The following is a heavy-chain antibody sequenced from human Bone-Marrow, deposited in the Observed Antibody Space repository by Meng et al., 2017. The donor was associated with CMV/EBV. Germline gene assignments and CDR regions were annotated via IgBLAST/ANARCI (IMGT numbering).Heavy chain of an antibody. CDR1: GFTFDDYG. J-gene: IGHJ6*02. Sequence: GGPLRLSCAASGFTFDDYGMSWVRQAPGKGLEWVSGINWNGGSTGYADSVKGRFTISRDNAKNSLYLQMNSLRAEDTALYYCARAGYNITIFGVVYGMDVWGQGTTVTVSS. V-gene: IGHV3-20*04. CDR2: INWNGGST. CDR3: ARAGYNITIFGVVYGMDV. D-gene: IGHD3-3*01.